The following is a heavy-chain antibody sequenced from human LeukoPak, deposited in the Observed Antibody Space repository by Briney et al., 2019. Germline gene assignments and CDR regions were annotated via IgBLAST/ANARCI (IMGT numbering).Heavy chain of an antibody. CDR1: GFTFSSYA. V-gene: IGHV3-23*01. D-gene: IGHD1-26*01. Sequence: AGGSLRLSCAASGFTFSSYAMSWVRQAPGKGLEWVSTISGSGGSTYYADSVKGRFTISRDNSKNTLYLQMNSLRAEDTAVYYCSKFAVGAIYFDYWGQGTLVTVSS. J-gene: IGHJ4*02. CDR2: ISGSGGST. CDR3: SKFAVGAIYFDY.